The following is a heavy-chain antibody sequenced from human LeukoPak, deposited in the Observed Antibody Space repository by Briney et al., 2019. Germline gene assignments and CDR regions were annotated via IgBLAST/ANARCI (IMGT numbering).Heavy chain of an antibody. Sequence: GKSLRLSCAASRFIFNTFSMHWVRLTPDKGLEWLTVISVDGNIKLYADSVRGRFTVSRDNSKNTLSLQMDSLRPEDTAVYYCVRDKIPSATGGHYYGMDVWGQGTTVTVSS. J-gene: IGHJ6*02. CDR2: ISVDGNIK. D-gene: IGHD2-2*01. CDR1: RFIFNTFS. CDR3: VRDKIPSATGGHYYGMDV. V-gene: IGHV3-30-3*01.